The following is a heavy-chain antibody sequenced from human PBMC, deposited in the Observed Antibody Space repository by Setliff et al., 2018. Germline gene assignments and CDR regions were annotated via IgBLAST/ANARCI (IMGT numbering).Heavy chain of an antibody. CDR2: IIGGGGEA. Sequence: RLPCEASGFTFSDYAMSWVRRTPGKGLEWVSAIIGGGGEAYYSGSVRGRFTISRDNSKNTLYLQMNSLRAEDTAVYYCAKREIIAVTRWFDPWGQGTLVTVSS. D-gene: IGHD2-15*01. CDR1: GFTFSDYA. J-gene: IGHJ5*02. V-gene: IGHV3-23*01. CDR3: AKREIIAVTRWFDP.